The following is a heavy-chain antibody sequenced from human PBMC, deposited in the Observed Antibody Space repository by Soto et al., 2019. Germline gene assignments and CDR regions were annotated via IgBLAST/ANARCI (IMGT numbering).Heavy chain of an antibody. J-gene: IGHJ5*02. V-gene: IGHV4-59*03. CDR3: AAGVFSSGFSYNEIQWFDP. CDR2: IYYTGTT. Sequence: QLQLQESGPGQVTPSETLSLTCTVSSGPISSYYWSWVRQSPGRGLEWIGHIYYTGTTNYNPSLKSRVSISIDTSKIQFSLKVTSVTAADTAVYYCAAGVFSSGFSYNEIQWFDPWGQGTLVTVSS. CDR1: SGPISSYY. D-gene: IGHD3-3*01.